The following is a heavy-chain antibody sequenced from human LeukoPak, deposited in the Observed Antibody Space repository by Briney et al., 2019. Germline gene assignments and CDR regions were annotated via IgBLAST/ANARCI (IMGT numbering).Heavy chain of an antibody. D-gene: IGHD3-3*01. CDR2: FSGGGLTT. Sequence: GSLRLSCAAPAFTFSNFSLSWVRQAPEKGLEWVSAFSGGGLTTYYADSVRGRFTISRDNSKNTLYLQMNSLRVEDTAIYYCAEAQGVVTHFDCFDVGGQGTMVPVSS. CDR1: AFTFSNFS. CDR3: AEAQGVVTHFDCFDV. J-gene: IGHJ3*01. V-gene: IGHV3-23*01.